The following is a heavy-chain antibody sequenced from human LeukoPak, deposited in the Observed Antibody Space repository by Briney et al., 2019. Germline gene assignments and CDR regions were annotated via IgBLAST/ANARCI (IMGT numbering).Heavy chain of an antibody. CDR2: ISSSSSYI. CDR3: ARDRTPIDILTGYYKYYYYYYMDV. V-gene: IGHV3-21*01. J-gene: IGHJ6*03. Sequence: KAGGSLRLSCAASGFTFSSYSMNWVRQAPGKGLEWVSSISSSSSYIYYADSVKGRFTISRDNAKNSLYLQMNSLRAEDTAVYYCARDRTPIDILTGYYKYYYYYYMDVWGKGTTVTVSS. CDR1: GFTFSSYS. D-gene: IGHD3-9*01.